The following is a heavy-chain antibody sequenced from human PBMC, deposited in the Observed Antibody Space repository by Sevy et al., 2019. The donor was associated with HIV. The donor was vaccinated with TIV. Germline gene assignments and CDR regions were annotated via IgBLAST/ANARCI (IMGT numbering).Heavy chain of an antibody. CDR3: AKEWTQLSDWYGELDY. V-gene: IGHV3-23*01. J-gene: IGHJ4*02. Sequence: GGSLRLSCAASGFTFSNYAMSWVRQAPGKGLEWVSSIRISGGNTYYADSVKGRFTISKDNSKNTLYLQMNSLRAEDTAVYYCAKEWTQLSDWYGELDYWGQGSLVTVSS. CDR1: GFTFSNYA. CDR2: IRISGGNT. D-gene: IGHD6-19*01.